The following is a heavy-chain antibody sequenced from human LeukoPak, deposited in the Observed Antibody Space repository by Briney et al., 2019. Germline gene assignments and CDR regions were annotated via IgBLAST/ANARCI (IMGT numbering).Heavy chain of an antibody. CDR1: GFTVSSNY. Sequence: PGGSLRLSCAASGFTVSSNYMSWVRQAPGKGLEWVAVIYSGGCTYYADTVKGPFTISRDNSKHTLYLQMNSLRAEDTAVYYCGRMGIAVAGFDYWGQGTLVTVSS. CDR2: IYSGGCT. V-gene: IGHV3-66*01. J-gene: IGHJ4*02. CDR3: GRMGIAVAGFDY. D-gene: IGHD6-19*01.